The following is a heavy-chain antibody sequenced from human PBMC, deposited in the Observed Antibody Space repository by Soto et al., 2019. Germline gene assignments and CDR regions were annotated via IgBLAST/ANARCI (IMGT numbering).Heavy chain of an antibody. CDR3: AIIPYYDFWSGYLIDY. J-gene: IGHJ4*02. Sequence: GGSLRLSCAASGFTFSSYWMHWVRQAPGKGLVWVSRINSDGSSTSYADSVKGRFTISRDNAKNTLYLQMNSLRAEDTAVYYCAIIPYYDFWSGYLIDYWGQGTLVTVSS. CDR1: GFTFSSYW. CDR2: INSDGSST. D-gene: IGHD3-3*01. V-gene: IGHV3-74*01.